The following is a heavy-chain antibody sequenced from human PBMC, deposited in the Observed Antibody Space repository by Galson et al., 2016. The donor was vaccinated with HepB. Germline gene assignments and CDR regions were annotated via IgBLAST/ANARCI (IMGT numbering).Heavy chain of an antibody. Sequence: SLRLSCAASGFSFSLNTVHWVRQLPGKGLEWVALISYTGSNEIYAESVKGRFQISRDNSKNTLYVQMNNLRGEDTAVYYCARSFRDFVFEGSLYGLDVWGQGTTVIVPS. CDR1: GFSFSLNT. J-gene: IGHJ6*02. D-gene: IGHD3-10*01. CDR2: ISYTGSNE. V-gene: IGHV3-30*04. CDR3: ARSFRDFVFEGSLYGLDV.